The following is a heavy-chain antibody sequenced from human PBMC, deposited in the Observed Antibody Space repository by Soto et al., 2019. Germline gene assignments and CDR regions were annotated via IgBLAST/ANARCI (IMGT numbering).Heavy chain of an antibody. J-gene: IGHJ3*02. V-gene: IGHV3-23*01. D-gene: IGHD5-12*01. CDR2: MSGSGGST. CDR1: GFAFSSYG. Sequence: EVQLLESGGGLVQPGGSLRLSCVDSGFAFSSYGMSWVRQAPGKGLEWVSAMSGSGGSTYYADSVKGRFTISRDNSKNTLYLQMNSLRGEDTALYYCAKEVGFSGYDYAFDIWGQGTMVTVSS. CDR3: AKEVGFSGYDYAFDI.